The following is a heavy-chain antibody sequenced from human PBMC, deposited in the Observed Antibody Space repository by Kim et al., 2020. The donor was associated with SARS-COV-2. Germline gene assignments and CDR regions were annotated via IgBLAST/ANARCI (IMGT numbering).Heavy chain of an antibody. J-gene: IGHJ6*02. D-gene: IGHD2-2*01. CDR2: ISSTSAYI. V-gene: IGHV3-21*01. CDR3: ARNLVPTTKTYGMGV. CDR1: GFTFITYS. Sequence: GGSLRLSCAASGFTFITYSMNWVRQAPGKGLEWVSSISSTSAYIYYADSVKGRFTISRDNAKDSLYLQMNSLRAEDTAVYYCARNLVPTTKTYGMGVWGQGTTVTVSS.